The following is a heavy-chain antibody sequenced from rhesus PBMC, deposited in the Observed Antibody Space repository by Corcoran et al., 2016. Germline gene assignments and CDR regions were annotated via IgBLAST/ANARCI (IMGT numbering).Heavy chain of an antibody. CDR1: GGFISDSDW. J-gene: IGHJ4*01. CDR3: ARKKGGSYFFDY. V-gene: IGHV4S10*01. CDR2: IYGSSTST. D-gene: IGHD1-44*02. Sequence: VQLQESAPGVVKPSETLSLTCAVSGGFISDSDWWSWIRQPPGKGLEWIGYIYGSSTSTNYNPSLKSRVTISKDTSTNQFSLKLSSMIAADTAVYYCARKKGGSYFFDYWGQGVLVTVSS.